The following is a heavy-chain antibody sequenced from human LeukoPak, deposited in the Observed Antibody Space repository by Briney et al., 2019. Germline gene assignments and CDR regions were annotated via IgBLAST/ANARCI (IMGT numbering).Heavy chain of an antibody. Sequence: GRSLRLSCGASGFTFSRDAMYWARQAPGKGLEWVAVMSSDGTEKYYADSVRGRFTISRDNSKNTLHLQTNSLRAEDTALYYCAKDVPAVAGSSSGWSGGMDVWGQGTTVTVSS. D-gene: IGHD6-19*01. CDR2: MSSDGTEK. J-gene: IGHJ6*02. V-gene: IGHV3-30-3*01. CDR3: AKDVPAVAGSSSGWSGGMDV. CDR1: GFTFSRDA.